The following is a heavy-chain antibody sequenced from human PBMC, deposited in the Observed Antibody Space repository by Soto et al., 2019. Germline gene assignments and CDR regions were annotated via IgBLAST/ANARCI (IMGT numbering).Heavy chain of an antibody. CDR3: ARGVTTVTTIDY. CDR1: GGSISSGGYS. V-gene: IGHV4-30-2*01. Sequence: QLQLQESGSGLVKPSQTLSLTCAVSGGSISSGGYSWSWIRQPPGKGLEWIGYIYHSGSTYYNPPLQSRVTISVDRSKNQFSLKLSSVTAADTAVYYCARGVTTVTTIDYWGQGTLVTVSS. CDR2: IYHSGST. J-gene: IGHJ4*02. D-gene: IGHD4-17*01.